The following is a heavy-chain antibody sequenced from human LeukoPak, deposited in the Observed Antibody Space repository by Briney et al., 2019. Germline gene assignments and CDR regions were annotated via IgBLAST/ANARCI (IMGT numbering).Heavy chain of an antibody. V-gene: IGHV3-23*01. D-gene: IGHD5-18*01. CDR2: ISGSGGST. CDR1: GFTFSSYV. J-gene: IGHJ3*02. Sequence: PGGSLRLSCVASGFTFSSYVMSWVRQAPGKGLEWVSAISGSGGSTYYADSVKGRFTISRDNSKNTLYLQMNSLRAEDTAVYYCAKGERVGTAMVTGAFDIWGQGTMVTVSS. CDR3: AKGERVGTAMVTGAFDI.